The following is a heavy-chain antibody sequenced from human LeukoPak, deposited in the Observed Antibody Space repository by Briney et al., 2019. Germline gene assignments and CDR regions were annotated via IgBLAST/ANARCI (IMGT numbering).Heavy chain of an antibody. D-gene: IGHD2-21*02. CDR3: ARVTGSYCGGDCYIDAFDI. J-gene: IGHJ3*02. CDR2: ISSSGSTI. Sequence: PGGSLRLSCAASGFTFSSYEMNWVRQAPGKGLEWVSYISSSGSTIYYADSVKGRFTISRDNAKNSLYLQMNSLRAEDTAVYYCARVTGSYCGGDCYIDAFDIWGQGTMVTVSS. V-gene: IGHV3-48*03. CDR1: GFTFSSYE.